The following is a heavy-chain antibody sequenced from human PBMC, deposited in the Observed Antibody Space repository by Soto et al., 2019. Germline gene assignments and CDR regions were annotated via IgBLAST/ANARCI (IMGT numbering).Heavy chain of an antibody. V-gene: IGHV1-69*01. Sequence: QVQLVQSGAEVKKPGSSVKVSCKASGGTFSSYAISWVRQAPGQGLEWMGGIIPIFGTANYAQKFQGRVTITADDSTKTAYMELSSLRYEYTAVYYCARRFYYYGMAFWGQGTTVPVSS. D-gene: IGHD3-3*01. CDR1: GGTFSSYA. J-gene: IGHJ6*02. CDR2: IIPIFGTA. CDR3: ARRFYYYGMAF.